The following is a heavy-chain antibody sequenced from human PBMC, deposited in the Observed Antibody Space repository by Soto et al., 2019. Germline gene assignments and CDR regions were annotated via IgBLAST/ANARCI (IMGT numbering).Heavy chain of an antibody. D-gene: IGHD3-3*01. CDR2: INYSGST. V-gene: IGHV4-39*01. CDR1: GGSITSSSSY. CDR3: AKTGFWSDYRVADY. Sequence: SETLSLTCTVSGGSITSSSSYWGWIRQPPGKGLEWIGSINYSGSTYYNPSLKSRITISVDTSKNQFSLKLSSVTAADTAVYFCAKTGFWSDYRVADYWGQGTLVTVSS. J-gene: IGHJ4*02.